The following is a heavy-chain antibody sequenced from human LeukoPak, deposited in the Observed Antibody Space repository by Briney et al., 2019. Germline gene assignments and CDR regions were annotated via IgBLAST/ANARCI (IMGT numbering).Heavy chain of an antibody. Sequence: GGSLRLSCAASGFTVSSNYMSWVRQAPGKGLEWVSVIYSGGSTYYADSVKGRFTISRDNSKNTLYLQMNSLRAEDTAVYYCARGAVARYYYGSGYYFDYWGQGTLVTVSS. V-gene: IGHV3-53*01. J-gene: IGHJ4*02. D-gene: IGHD3-10*01. CDR2: IYSGGST. CDR3: ARGAVARYYYGSGYYFDY. CDR1: GFTVSSNY.